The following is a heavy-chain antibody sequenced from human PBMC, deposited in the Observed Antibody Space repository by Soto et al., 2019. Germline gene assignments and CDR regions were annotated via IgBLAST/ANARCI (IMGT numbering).Heavy chain of an antibody. CDR1: GFTFGRYD. J-gene: IGHJ6*02. D-gene: IGHD2-2*01. V-gene: IGHV3-13*01. CDR3: ARDKAYCSSTRCPTKVYYHAMDA. CDR2: IGTAGDT. Sequence: PGGSLRLSCAASGFTFGRYDMHWVRQVAGRGLEWVSGIGTAGDTYYADSVKGRFTISRENGKNSLYLQMDSLRAGDTAIYYCARDKAYCSSTRCPTKVYYHAMDAWGQGTTVTVSS.